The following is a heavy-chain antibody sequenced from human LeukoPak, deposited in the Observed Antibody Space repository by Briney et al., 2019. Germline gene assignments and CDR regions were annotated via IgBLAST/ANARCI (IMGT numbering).Heavy chain of an antibody. CDR2: INPNSGDT. V-gene: IGHV1-2*02. D-gene: IGHD3-16*01. CDR1: GYIFTGYY. J-gene: IGHJ4*02. CDR3: ARIKSRYFDY. Sequence: ASVKVSCKASGYIFTGYYIHWVRQAPGQGLEWMGWINPNSGDTKYAQKFQGRVTMTRDTSNNTVYMDLTRLIFDDTAVYYCARIKSRYFDYWGQGTLVTVSS.